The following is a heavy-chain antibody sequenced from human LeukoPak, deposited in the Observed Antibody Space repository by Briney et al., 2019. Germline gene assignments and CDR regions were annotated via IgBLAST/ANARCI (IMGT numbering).Heavy chain of an antibody. CDR2: INPSGGST. Sequence: ASVKVSCKASGFTFTSYYMHWVRQAPGQGLEWMGMINPSGGSTGYAQEFQGRLTMTRDTSTSTVYMELSSLKSEDTALYYCARSWWGTDWLLYKNWFDPWGQGTLVTVSS. V-gene: IGHV1-46*01. J-gene: IGHJ5*02. D-gene: IGHD3/OR15-3a*01. CDR3: ARSWWGTDWLLYKNWFDP. CDR1: GFTFTSYY.